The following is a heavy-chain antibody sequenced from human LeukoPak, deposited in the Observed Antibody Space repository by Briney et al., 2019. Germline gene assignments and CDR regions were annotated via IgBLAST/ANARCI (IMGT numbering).Heavy chain of an antibody. J-gene: IGHJ4*02. Sequence: SVKVSCTASGGTFSSYAISWERQAPGQGLEWIRGIIPIFGTGKYAQKFQGSDSITADESTSTAYMELSSLRSEDTAVYYCARTLRPLGLGYCSSTGCYDGLDYWGQGALVTVSS. CDR3: ARTLRPLGLGYCSSTGCYDGLDY. V-gene: IGHV1-69*01. CDR1: GGTFSSYA. CDR2: IIPIFGTG. D-gene: IGHD2-2*01.